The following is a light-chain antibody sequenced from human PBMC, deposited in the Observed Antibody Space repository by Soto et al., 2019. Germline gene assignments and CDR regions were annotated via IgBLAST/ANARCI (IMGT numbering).Light chain of an antibody. CDR3: QQRSNWPFI. Sequence: EIVLTQSPGTLSLSPGERATLSCRASQSVSSSYLAWYQQKPGQAPRLLIYDASNRATGIPPRFSGSGSGTDFTLTIISLEPEDFAVYYCQQRSNWPFIFGQGTRLEIK. CDR1: QSVSSSY. CDR2: DAS. J-gene: IGKJ5*01. V-gene: IGKV3D-20*02.